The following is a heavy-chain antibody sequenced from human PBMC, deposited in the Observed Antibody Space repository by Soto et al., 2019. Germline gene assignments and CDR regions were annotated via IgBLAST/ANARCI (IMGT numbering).Heavy chain of an antibody. Sequence: QVQLVQSGAEVKKPGASVKVSCTASGYTFTSFGISWVRQAPGQGLEWMGWVSVYNGNINYALKLQGRVTMTTDTSTNTAYRELSSLRSDDTAVYYCARVVDTDRVPYQFDYWGQGTLVTVSS. CDR1: GYTFTSFG. J-gene: IGHJ4*02. D-gene: IGHD5-18*01. CDR2: VSVYNGNI. V-gene: IGHV1-18*01. CDR3: ARVVDTDRVPYQFDY.